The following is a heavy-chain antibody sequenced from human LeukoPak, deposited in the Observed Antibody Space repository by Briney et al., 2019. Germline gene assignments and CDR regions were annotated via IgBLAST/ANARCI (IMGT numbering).Heavy chain of an antibody. J-gene: IGHJ4*02. CDR1: GGSISSSSYY. CDR2: IHCSGST. V-gene: IGHV4-39*07. Sequence: SETLSLTCTVSGGSISSSSYYWGWIRQPPGKGLEWIGSIHCSGSTSYNPSLKSRVTISVDTSKNQFSLKLSSVTAADTAVYYCARDAPYYYDSSGRNYFDHWGQGTLVTVSS. CDR3: ARDAPYYYDSSGRNYFDH. D-gene: IGHD3-22*01.